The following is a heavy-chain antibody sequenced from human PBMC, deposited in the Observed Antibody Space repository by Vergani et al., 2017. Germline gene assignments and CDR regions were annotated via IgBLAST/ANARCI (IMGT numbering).Heavy chain of an antibody. CDR1: GGPISSYY. V-gene: IGHV4-59*01. CDR3: AGVPAAIRGGNWFDP. D-gene: IGHD2-2*01. J-gene: IGHJ5*02. Sequence: QVQLQESGPGLVKPSETLSLTCTVSGGPISSYYWSWIRQPPGKGLEWIGYIYYSGSTNYNPPLKSRVTISVDTSKNQFSLKLSSVTAADTAAYYCAGVPAAIRGGNWFDPWGQGTLVTVSS. CDR2: IYYSGST.